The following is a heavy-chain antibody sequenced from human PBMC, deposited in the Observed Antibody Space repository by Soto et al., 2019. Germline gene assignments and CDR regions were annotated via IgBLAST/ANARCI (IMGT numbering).Heavy chain of an antibody. Sequence: QVQLVQSGTEVKKPGASVNVSCKASGYTFIDYYIHWVRQAPGQGLEWMGRINPNTGGTYYAQNFXAXVXXTRDTSVSTAYMELTRLRSDDTAVYYCARVNGDAPPRGMDVWGQGTTVTVSS. CDR1: GYTFIDYY. CDR3: ARVNGDAPPRGMDV. D-gene: IGHD2-8*01. CDR2: INPNTGGT. J-gene: IGHJ6*02. V-gene: IGHV1-2*02.